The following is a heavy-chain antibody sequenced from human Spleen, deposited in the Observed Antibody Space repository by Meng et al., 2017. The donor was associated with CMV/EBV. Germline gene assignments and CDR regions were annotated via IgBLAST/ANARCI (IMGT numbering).Heavy chain of an antibody. CDR3: ARAVITMIVAAWFDP. J-gene: IGHJ5*02. CDR2: IIPIFGTA. D-gene: IGHD3-22*01. V-gene: IGHV1-69*01. Sequence: QVERVQSGAELRKPGASVKVSCKASGDTFTDYYMHWVRQAPGQGLEWMGGIIPIFGTANYAQKFQGRVTITADESTSTAYMELSSLRSEDTAVYYCARAVITMIVAAWFDPWGQGTLVTVSS. CDR1: GDTFTDYY.